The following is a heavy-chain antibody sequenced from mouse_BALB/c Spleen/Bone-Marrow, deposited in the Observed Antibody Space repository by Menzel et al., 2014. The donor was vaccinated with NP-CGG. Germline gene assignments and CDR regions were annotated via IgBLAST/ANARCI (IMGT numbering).Heavy chain of an antibody. J-gene: IGHJ2*01. D-gene: IGHD1-1*01. CDR1: GFNIKDTY. Sequence: EVKVVESGAELVKPGASVKLSCTASGFNIKDTYMHWVKQRPEQGLEWIGRIDPANGNTKYDPKFQGKATITADTSSNTAYLQLISLTSEDTAVYYCARYYYGFYFDYWGQGTTLTVSS. V-gene: IGHV14-3*02. CDR2: IDPANGNT. CDR3: ARYYYGFYFDY.